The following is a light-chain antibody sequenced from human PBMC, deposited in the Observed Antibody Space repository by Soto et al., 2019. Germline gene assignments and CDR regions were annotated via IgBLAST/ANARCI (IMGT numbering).Light chain of an antibody. CDR2: EGS. V-gene: IGLV2-14*02. Sequence: QSVLTQPASVSGSPGQSITISCTGTSSDVGSYNLVSWYQQHPGKAPKLMIYEGSKRPSGVSNRFSGSKSGNTASLTISGLQAEDEGDYYCSSYLSSSTPYVFGTGTKVTVL. CDR3: SSYLSSSTPYV. J-gene: IGLJ1*01. CDR1: SSDVGSYNL.